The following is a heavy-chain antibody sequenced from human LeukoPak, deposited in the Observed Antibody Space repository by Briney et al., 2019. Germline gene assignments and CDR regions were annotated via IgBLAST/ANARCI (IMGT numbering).Heavy chain of an antibody. D-gene: IGHD3-3*01. CDR3: ARDLFLAGGYFDY. Sequence: PGGSLRLSCAASGFTFSSYGMHWVRQAPGKGLEWVAVIWYDGSNKYYAESVRGRFTISRDNSEDTLYLQMNSLRAEDTAVYYCARDLFLAGGYFDYWGQGTLVTVSS. CDR1: GFTFSSYG. V-gene: IGHV3-33*01. CDR2: IWYDGSNK. J-gene: IGHJ4*02.